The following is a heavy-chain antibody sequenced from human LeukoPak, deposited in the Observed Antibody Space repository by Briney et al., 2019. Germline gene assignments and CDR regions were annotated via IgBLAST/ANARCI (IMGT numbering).Heavy chain of an antibody. CDR1: GYSFTSYW. D-gene: IGHD2-2*01. V-gene: IGHV5-51*01. Sequence: GESLKISCKGSGYSFTSYWSGCVRQMPGKGLEWMWIIYPGESDTRYSPSFQGQVTISADKSISTAYLQWSSLKASDTAMYYCARQMGPIVVVPAAIGEFDYWGQGTLVTVSS. J-gene: IGHJ4*02. CDR2: IYPGESDT. CDR3: ARQMGPIVVVPAAIGEFDY.